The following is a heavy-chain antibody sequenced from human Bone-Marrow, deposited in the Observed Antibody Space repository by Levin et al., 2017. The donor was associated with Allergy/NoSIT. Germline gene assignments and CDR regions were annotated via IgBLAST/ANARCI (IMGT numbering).Heavy chain of an antibody. CDR2: ITTSSSDG. J-gene: IGHJ6*02. V-gene: IGHV3-21*01. D-gene: IGHD6-19*01. CDR3: ARVGFGSGWPLGHGYYYGMDV. CDR1: GFAFGSYS. Sequence: KHGESLKISCVASGFAFGSYSMHWVRQAPGKGLEWVSSITTSSSDGYYADSVKGRFTMSRDSAESSLYLQMNSLRVEDTAVYYCARVGFGSGWPLGHGYYYGMDVWGQGTTVTVSS.